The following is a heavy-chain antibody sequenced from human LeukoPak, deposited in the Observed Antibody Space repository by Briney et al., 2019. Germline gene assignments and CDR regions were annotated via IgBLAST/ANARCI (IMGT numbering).Heavy chain of an antibody. Sequence: GGSLRLSCAASGFTISSNYVSWVRQAPGKGLEWVANIKQDGSEKYYVDSVKGRFTISRDNAKNSLYLQMNSLRAEDTAVYYCARDPRYCSSTSCSNFDYWGQGTLVTVSS. CDR3: ARDPRYCSSTSCSNFDY. CDR2: IKQDGSEK. J-gene: IGHJ4*02. CDR1: GFTISSNY. V-gene: IGHV3-7*01. D-gene: IGHD2-2*01.